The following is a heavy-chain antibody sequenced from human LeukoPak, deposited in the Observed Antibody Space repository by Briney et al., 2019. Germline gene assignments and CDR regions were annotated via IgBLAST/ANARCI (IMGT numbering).Heavy chain of an antibody. V-gene: IGHV4-59*01. CDR2: IYYTGTT. D-gene: IGHD3-10*01. J-gene: IGHJ4*02. CDR1: GGSISSYY. CDR3: AALWFGDPETPHDY. Sequence: SETLSLTCTVSGGSISSYYWSWVRQPPGKGLEWIGYIYYTGTTNYNPSLKSRVTISVDTSKNQFSLKVRSVTAADTAVYYCAALWFGDPETPHDYWGQGTLVTVSS.